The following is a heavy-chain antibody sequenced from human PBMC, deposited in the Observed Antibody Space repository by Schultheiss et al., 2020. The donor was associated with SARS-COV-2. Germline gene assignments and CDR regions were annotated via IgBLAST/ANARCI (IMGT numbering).Heavy chain of an antibody. J-gene: IGHJ3*02. D-gene: IGHD2-15*01. CDR2: IYYSGST. V-gene: IGHV4-31*03. CDR3: ARAHQYCSGGSCYPDAFDI. CDR1: SDSINNIDYY. Sequence: SETLSLTCSVSSDSINNIDYYWSWIRQHPGKGLEWIGNIYYSGSTYYNPSLKSRVTISVDTSKNQFSLKLSSVTAADTAVYYCARAHQYCSGGSCYPDAFDIWGQGTMVTVSS.